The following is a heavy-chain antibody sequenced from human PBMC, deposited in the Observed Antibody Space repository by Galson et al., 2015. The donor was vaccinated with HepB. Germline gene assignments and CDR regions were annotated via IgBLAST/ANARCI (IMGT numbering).Heavy chain of an antibody. J-gene: IGHJ5*02. D-gene: IGHD2-15*01. CDR1: GYIFSSYS. CDR3: ARGALVVVVGAYENNWFDP. CDR2: VNPYTHNT. Sequence: SCKASGYIFSSYSITWVRQAPGRGLEWLGWVNPYTHNTKYAQKVQDRVTLTTDRSTNTAYMELRSLTSGDTAIYYCARGALVVVVGAYENNWFDPWGQGTLVTVSS. V-gene: IGHV1-18*01.